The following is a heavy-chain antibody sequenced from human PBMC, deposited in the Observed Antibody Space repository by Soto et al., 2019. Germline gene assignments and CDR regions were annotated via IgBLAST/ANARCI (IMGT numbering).Heavy chain of an antibody. V-gene: IGHV1-3*01. CDR3: ASAFAGMVRGVSPFDP. J-gene: IGHJ5*02. D-gene: IGHD3-10*01. Sequence: GGSVQVSCMASGDTFTRYAVHWVRQDPGQRLEWMGWINAGNGNTKYSQKFQGRVTITRDTSASTAYMELSSLRSEDTAVYYCASAFAGMVRGVSPFDPWGQGTLVTVSS. CDR1: GDTFTRYA. CDR2: INAGNGNT.